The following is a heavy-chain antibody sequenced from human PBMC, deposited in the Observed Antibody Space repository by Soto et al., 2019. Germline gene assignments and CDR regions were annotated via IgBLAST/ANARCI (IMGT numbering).Heavy chain of an antibody. V-gene: IGHV4-4*02. CDR2: IYHSGST. J-gene: IGHJ4*02. D-gene: IGHD3-10*01. Sequence: QVQLQESGPGLVKPAGTLSLTCAVSGGSISNSNWWSWVRQPPGKGLEWIGEIYHSGSTNYNPSLKSRVTISVDKSKNQFALKLSFVTSADTAVYYCARDLDRFGSFDYWCKGTLVTVSS. CDR3: ARDLDRFGSFDY. CDR1: GGSISNSNW.